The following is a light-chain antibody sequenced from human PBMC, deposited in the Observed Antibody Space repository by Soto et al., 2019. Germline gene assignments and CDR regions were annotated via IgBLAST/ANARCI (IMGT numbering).Light chain of an antibody. CDR1: QSINRH. J-gene: IGKJ5*01. CDR3: QQYNNWPRPIT. V-gene: IGKV3-11*01. CDR2: DAS. Sequence: EIVLTQSPATLSLSPGERATLSCRASQSINRHLAWYRQKPGQAPRLLIYDASNRATGIPARFSGSGSGTDFTLTISSLEPEDFGVYYCQQYNNWPRPITFGQGTRLEIK.